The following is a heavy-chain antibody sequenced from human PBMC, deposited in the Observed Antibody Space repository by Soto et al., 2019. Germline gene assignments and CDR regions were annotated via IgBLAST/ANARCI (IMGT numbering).Heavy chain of an antibody. V-gene: IGHV3-23*01. CDR1: GFTFSSYA. J-gene: IGHJ6*03. D-gene: IGHD3-10*01. CDR3: AKSPSYGSGSYYNRTYYYYMDV. CDR2: ISGSGGST. Sequence: TGGSLRLSCAASGFTFSSYAMSWVRQAPGKGLEWVSAISGSGGSTYYADSVKGRFTISRDNSKNALYLQMNSLRAEDTAVYYCAKSPSYGSGSYYNRTYYYYMDVWGKGTTVTVSS.